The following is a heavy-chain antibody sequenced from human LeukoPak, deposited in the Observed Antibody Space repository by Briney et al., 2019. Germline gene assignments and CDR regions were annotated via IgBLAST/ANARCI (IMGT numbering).Heavy chain of an antibody. CDR2: IRSKASTYAT. V-gene: IGHV3-73*01. Sequence: RGSLRLSCAASGFSLSGSAVHWVRQASGKGPEWVGRIRSKASTYATGYAASVNGRFTISRDDSKNTAYLQMNSLNTEDTAVYYCAKLASAGTAHYYFDYWGQGTLVTVSS. CDR3: AKLASAGTAHYYFDY. CDR1: GFSLSGSA. J-gene: IGHJ4*02. D-gene: IGHD6-13*01.